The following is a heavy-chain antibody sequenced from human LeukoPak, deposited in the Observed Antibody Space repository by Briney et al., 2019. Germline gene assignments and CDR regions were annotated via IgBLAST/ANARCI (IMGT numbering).Heavy chain of an antibody. Sequence: GGSLRLSCAASGFTFSNHGMNWVRQAPGKGLEWVSSIGRSGSYIFYADSVKGRFTISRDNAKNSLYLQMNSLKTEDTAVYYCRGDYESDYHYYMDVWGKGTTVTVSS. CDR2: IGRSGSYI. D-gene: IGHD2-21*02. V-gene: IGHV3-21*04. CDR1: GFTFSNHG. J-gene: IGHJ6*03. CDR3: RGDYESDYHYYMDV.